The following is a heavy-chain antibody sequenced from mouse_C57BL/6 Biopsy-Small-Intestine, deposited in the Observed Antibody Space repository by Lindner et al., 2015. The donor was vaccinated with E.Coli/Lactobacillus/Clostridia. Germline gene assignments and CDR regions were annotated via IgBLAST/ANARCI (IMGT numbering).Heavy chain of an antibody. D-gene: IGHD2-1*01. CDR3: AREGNFLMDY. Sequence: VQLQESGAELARPGASVKLSCKASGYTFTTYGISWVRQRTGQGLEWIGEIYPRSGSTYYNEKFKDKATLTADKSSSTAYMELRSLTSEDSAVYFCAREGNFLMDYWGQGTSVTVSS. CDR2: IYPRSGST. V-gene: IGHV1-81*01. CDR1: GYTFTTYG. J-gene: IGHJ4*01.